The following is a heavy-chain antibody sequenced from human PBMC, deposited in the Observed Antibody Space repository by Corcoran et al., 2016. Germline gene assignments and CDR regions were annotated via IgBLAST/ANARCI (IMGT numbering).Heavy chain of an antibody. D-gene: IGHD2-2*01. V-gene: IGHV1-69*06. J-gene: IGHJ5*02. Sequence: QVQLVQSGAEVKKPGSSVKVSCKASGGTFSSYAISWVRQAPGQGLEWMGGIIPIFGTANYAQKFQGRVTITADKSTSTAYMALSSLRSADTAVDYCARRVPAATGTASASWFDPWGQGTLVTVSS. CDR1: GGTFSSYA. CDR2: IIPIFGTA. CDR3: ARRVPAATGTASASWFDP.